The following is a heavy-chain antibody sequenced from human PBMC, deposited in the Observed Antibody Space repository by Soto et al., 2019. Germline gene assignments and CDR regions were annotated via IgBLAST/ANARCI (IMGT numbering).Heavy chain of an antibody. J-gene: IGHJ4*02. CDR3: ARGRYGDY. CDR2: ISAHNGNT. CDR1: GYDITTYG. V-gene: IGHV1-18*01. Sequence: QVHLVQSGAEVKNPGASVKVSCKGSGYDITTYGITWVRQAPGQGLEWMAWISAHNGNTNYAPNLQGRVTVTRDTSTSTAYIELRSLRSDDTAVYYCARGRYGDYWGQGALVTVSS. D-gene: IGHD1-1*01.